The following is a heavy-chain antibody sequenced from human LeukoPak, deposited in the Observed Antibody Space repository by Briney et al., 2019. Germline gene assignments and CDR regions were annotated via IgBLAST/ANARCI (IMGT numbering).Heavy chain of an antibody. Sequence: PSETLSLTCTVSGGSISSYYWSWIRQPPGKGLEWIGRIYTSGSTNYNPSLKSRVTISVDTSKNQFSLKLSSVTAADTAVYYCARGEMATIIDYWGQGTLVTVSS. CDR3: ARGEMATIIDY. J-gene: IGHJ4*02. CDR1: GGSISSYY. D-gene: IGHD5-24*01. CDR2: IYTSGST. V-gene: IGHV4-4*08.